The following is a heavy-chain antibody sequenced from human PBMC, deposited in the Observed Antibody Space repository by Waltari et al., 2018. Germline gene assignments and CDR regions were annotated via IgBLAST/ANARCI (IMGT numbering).Heavy chain of an antibody. J-gene: IGHJ3*02. D-gene: IGHD1-26*01. V-gene: IGHV4-39*01. CDR1: GSISSTTYY. CDR3: ARRSRGSGSYAFGAFDI. CDR2: MSSSGHT. Sequence: QLQLQESGPGLVKPSETLSLPYTVSGSISSTTYYWGWIRQPPGKGLEWIGSMSSSGHTYYNPSLKSRVTISVDTSKNQFSLRLSSVTAADTAVYYCARRSRGSGSYAFGAFDIWGQGTMVIVSS.